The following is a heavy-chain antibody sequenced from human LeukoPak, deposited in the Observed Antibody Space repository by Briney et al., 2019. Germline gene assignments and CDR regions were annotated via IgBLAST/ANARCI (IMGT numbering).Heavy chain of an antibody. CDR1: GFTFSSYG. CDR2: ISGSGGST. D-gene: IGHD5-12*01. CDR3: AKDLSRGQFDY. Sequence: GGSLRLSCAASGFTFSSYGMHWVRQAPGKGLEWVSAISGSGGSTYYADSVKGRFTISRDNSKNTLYLQMNSLRAEDTAVYYCAKDLSRGQFDYWGQGTLVTVSS. J-gene: IGHJ4*02. V-gene: IGHV3-23*01.